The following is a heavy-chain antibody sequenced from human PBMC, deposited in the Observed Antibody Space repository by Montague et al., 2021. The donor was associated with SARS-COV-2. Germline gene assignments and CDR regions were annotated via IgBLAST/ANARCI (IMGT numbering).Heavy chain of an antibody. V-gene: IGHV3-7*01. CDR2: INKDESLK. CDR1: GFTFSRYW. J-gene: IGHJ3*02. CDR3: ARVDDFWGDDAFDI. D-gene: IGHD3-3*01. Sequence: SLRLSCAASGFTFSRYWMSWVRQAPGKGLEWVANINKDESLKFHADSVKGRFTISRDNAKNSMYLQMNSLRVEDTAVYYCARVDDFWGDDAFDIWGRGTMVTVSS.